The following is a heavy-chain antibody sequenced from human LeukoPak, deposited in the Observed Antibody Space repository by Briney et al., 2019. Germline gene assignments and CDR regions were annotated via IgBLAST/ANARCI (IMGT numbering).Heavy chain of an antibody. J-gene: IGHJ3*02. CDR2: ISSSSSYI. Sequence: GGSLRLSCAASGFTFSSYSMNWVRQAPGKGLEWVSSISSSSSYIYYADSVKGRFTISRDNAKNSLYLQMNSLRAEDTAVYYCARGLGDGLGAFDIWGQGTMVTVSS. V-gene: IGHV3-21*01. D-gene: IGHD2-21*02. CDR3: ARGLGDGLGAFDI. CDR1: GFTFSSYS.